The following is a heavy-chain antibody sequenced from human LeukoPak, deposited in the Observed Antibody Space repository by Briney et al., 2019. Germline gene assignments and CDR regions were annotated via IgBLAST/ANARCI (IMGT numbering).Heavy chain of an antibody. D-gene: IGHD3-22*01. CDR2: ISAYNGNT. J-gene: IGHJ4*02. CDR1: GYTFTGYY. V-gene: IGHV1-18*04. Sequence: GASVKVSCKASGYTFTGYYMHWVRQAPGQGLEWMGWISAYNGNTNYAQKLQGRVTMTTDTSTSTAYMELRSLRSDDTAVYYCARASGYPRFYYFDYWGQGTLVTVSS. CDR3: ARASGYPRFYYFDY.